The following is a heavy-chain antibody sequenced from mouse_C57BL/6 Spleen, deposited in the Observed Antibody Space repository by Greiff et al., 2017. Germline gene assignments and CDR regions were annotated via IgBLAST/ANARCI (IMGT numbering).Heavy chain of an antibody. V-gene: IGHV1-4*01. CDR1: GYTFTSYT. D-gene: IGHD1-1*01. CDR2: INPSSGYT. CDR3: SRTLDYYGSIFDY. J-gene: IGHJ2*01. Sequence: QVQLKESGAELARPGASVKMSCKASGYTFTSYTMHWVKQRPGQGLEWIGYINPSSGYTKYNQKFKDKATLTADKSSSTAYMQLISLTSEDSAVYYCSRTLDYYGSIFDYWGQGTTLTVSS.